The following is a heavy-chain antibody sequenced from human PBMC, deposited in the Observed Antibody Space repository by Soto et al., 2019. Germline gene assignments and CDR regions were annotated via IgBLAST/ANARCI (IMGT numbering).Heavy chain of an antibody. CDR3: AKDRYDFSGSYYTGYGMDV. CDR1: GFTFDDYA. Sequence: HPGGSLRLSCAASGFTFDDYAMHWVRQAPGKGLEWVAGISWNSGSMGYADSVKGRFTVSRDNAKNSLDLQMNSLRAEDTALYYCAKDRYDFSGSYYTGYGMDVWGQGTTVTVSS. J-gene: IGHJ6*01. V-gene: IGHV3-9*01. CDR2: ISWNSGSM. D-gene: IGHD3-10*01.